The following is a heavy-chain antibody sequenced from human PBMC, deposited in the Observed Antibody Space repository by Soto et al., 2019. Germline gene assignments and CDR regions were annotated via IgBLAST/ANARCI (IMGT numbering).Heavy chain of an antibody. CDR1: GGSISSGGYY. D-gene: IGHD5-18*01. Sequence: QVQLQESGPGLVKPSQTLSLTCTVSGGSISSGGYYWSWIRQNPGQGLEWIGYIYYSGSTYYNPSLKSRVTISVDTSKNQFSLKLSSVTAADTAVYYCARSQNTAMVTYYYYGMDVWGQGTTVTVSS. CDR3: ARSQNTAMVTYYYYGMDV. J-gene: IGHJ6*02. CDR2: IYYSGST. V-gene: IGHV4-31*03.